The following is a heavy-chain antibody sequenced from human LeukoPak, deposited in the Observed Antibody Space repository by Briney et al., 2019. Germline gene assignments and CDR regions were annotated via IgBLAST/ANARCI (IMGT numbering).Heavy chain of an antibody. J-gene: IGHJ4*02. D-gene: IGHD2-2*02. Sequence: ASVKVSCKASGYTFTSYYMHWVRQAPGQGLEWMGIINPSGGSTSYAQKFQGRVTMTRDTSTSTVHVELSSLRSEDTAVYYCAREGRRYCSSTSCYNDYWGQGTLVTVSS. CDR3: AREGRRYCSSTSCYNDY. CDR2: INPSGGST. V-gene: IGHV1-46*03. CDR1: GYTFTSYY.